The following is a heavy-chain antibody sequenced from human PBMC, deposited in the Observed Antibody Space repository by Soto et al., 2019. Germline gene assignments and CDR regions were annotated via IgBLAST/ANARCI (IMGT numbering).Heavy chain of an antibody. V-gene: IGHV4-30-4*01. CDR2: IYYSGSS. CDR1: GGSFSNADYY. Sequence: QVQLQESGPGLVKPSQTLSLTCTVSGGSFSNADYYWSWVRQSPGKGLEWIGYIYYSGSSFFNPSLKSRVIMSKDTSKNQFSLRLTSVTAADTAVYYCARAIVVSVGGMDVWSRGTTVTVSS. D-gene: IGHD3-22*01. J-gene: IGHJ6*02. CDR3: ARAIVVSVGGMDV.